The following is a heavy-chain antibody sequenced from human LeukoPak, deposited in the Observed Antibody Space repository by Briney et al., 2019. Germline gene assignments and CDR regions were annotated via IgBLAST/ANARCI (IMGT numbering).Heavy chain of an antibody. CDR1: GGSISSGGYY. CDR2: IYYSGSI. J-gene: IGHJ4*02. CDR3: ARVARDGYNKHYFDY. D-gene: IGHD5-24*01. V-gene: IGHV4-31*03. Sequence: SETLSLTCTVSGGSISSGGYYWSWIRQHPGKGLEWIVYIYYSGSIYYNPSLKSRVTISVDTSKNQFSLKLSSVTAADTAVYYCARVARDGYNKHYFDYWGQGTLVTVSS.